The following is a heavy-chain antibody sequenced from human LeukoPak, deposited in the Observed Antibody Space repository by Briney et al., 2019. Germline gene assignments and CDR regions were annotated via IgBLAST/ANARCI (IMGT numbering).Heavy chain of an antibody. J-gene: IGHJ4*02. CDR3: ARSPVVVPAAIDY. CDR1: GGSISSYY. D-gene: IGHD2-2*01. CDR2: IYTSGST. Sequence: SETLSLTCTVSGGSISSYYWSWIRQPAGKGLEWIGRIYTSGSTNYNPSLKSRVTISVDKTKNQFSLKLSSVTAADTAVYYCARSPVVVPAAIDYWGQGTLVTVSS. V-gene: IGHV4-4*07.